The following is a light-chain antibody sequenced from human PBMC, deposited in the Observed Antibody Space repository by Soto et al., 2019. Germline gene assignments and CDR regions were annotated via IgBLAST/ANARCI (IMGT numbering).Light chain of an antibody. CDR3: QQRSNWLT. J-gene: IGKJ4*01. CDR2: DAS. Sequence: EIVLTQSPATLSLSPGERATLSCRASQSVSSYLAWYQHKPGQAPRLLIYDASNRATGIPARFSGSGSGTDVTLTISSLEPEYFAVYYCQQRSNWLTFGGGTKVEIK. CDR1: QSVSSY. V-gene: IGKV3-11*01.